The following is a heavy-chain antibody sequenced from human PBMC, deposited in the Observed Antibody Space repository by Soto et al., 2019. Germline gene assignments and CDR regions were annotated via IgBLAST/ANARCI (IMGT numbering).Heavy chain of an antibody. CDR2: IYYSGST. D-gene: IGHD5-18*01. CDR3: ARHVDTAMVEGLDYYYGMDV. CDR1: GGSISSGDYY. V-gene: IGHV4-30-4*01. J-gene: IGHJ6*02. Sequence: QVQLQESGPGLVKPSQTLSLTCTVSGGSISSGDYYWSWIRQPPGKGLEWIGYIYYSGSTYYNPSLKSRITIAVDTCKNQFSLKLSSVTAADTAVYYCARHVDTAMVEGLDYYYGMDVWGQGTTVTVSS.